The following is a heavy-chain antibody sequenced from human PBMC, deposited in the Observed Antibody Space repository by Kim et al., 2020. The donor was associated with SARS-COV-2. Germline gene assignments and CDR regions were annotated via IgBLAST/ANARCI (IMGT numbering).Heavy chain of an antibody. V-gene: IGHV3-48*02. D-gene: IGHD3-10*01. CDR3: ARETRQRITMVRGVIALDY. J-gene: IGHJ4*02. Sequence: GGSLRLSCAASGFTFSSYSMNWVRQAPGKGLEWVSYISSSSTIYYADSVKGRFTISRDNAKNSLYLQMNSLRDEDTAVYYCARETRQRITMVRGVIALDYWGQGTLVTVSS. CDR2: ISSSSTI. CDR1: GFTFSSYS.